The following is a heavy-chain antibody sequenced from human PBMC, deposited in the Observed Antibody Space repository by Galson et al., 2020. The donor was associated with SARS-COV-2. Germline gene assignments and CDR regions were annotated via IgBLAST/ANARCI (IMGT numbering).Heavy chain of an antibody. V-gene: IGHV5-51*01. CDR3: ARLEDSSRWYSVY. Sequence: GESLKISCKASGYSFTGFWIGWVRQMPGKGLEWMGLISPGDSDTRYSPSFQGQVTISADTSISTAYLQWSTLKASDSAMYYCARLEDSSRWYSVYWGQGTLVTVSS. CDR1: GYSFTGFW. D-gene: IGHD6-13*01. J-gene: IGHJ4*02. CDR2: ISPGDSDT.